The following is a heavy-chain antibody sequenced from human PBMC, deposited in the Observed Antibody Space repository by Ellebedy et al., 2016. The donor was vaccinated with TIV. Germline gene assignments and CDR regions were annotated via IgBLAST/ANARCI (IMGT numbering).Heavy chain of an antibody. D-gene: IGHD6-19*01. CDR2: INPSGGST. CDR1: GYTFTSYY. V-gene: IGHV1-46*01. J-gene: IGHJ4*02. CDR3: AKSPPRGGWYWDY. Sequence: ASVKVSCKASGYTFTSYYMHWVRQAPGQGLEWMGIINPSGGSTSYAQKFQGRVTMTRDTSTSTVYMELSSLRSEDTAICYCAKSPPRGGWYWDYWGQGTLVTVSS.